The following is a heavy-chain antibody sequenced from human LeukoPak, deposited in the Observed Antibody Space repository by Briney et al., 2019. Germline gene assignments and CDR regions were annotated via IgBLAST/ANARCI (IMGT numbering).Heavy chain of an antibody. D-gene: IGHD2-15*01. J-gene: IGHJ4*02. V-gene: IGHV3-23*01. CDR3: AKDPFPAVVPFDY. CDR1: GFTFSSYG. CDR2: ISGSGGST. Sequence: PGGSLRLSCAASGFTFSSYGMSWVRQAPGKGLEWVSAISGSGGSTYYADSVKGRFTISRDNSKNTLYLQMNSLRAEDTAVYYCAKDPFPAVVPFDYWGQGTLVTVSS.